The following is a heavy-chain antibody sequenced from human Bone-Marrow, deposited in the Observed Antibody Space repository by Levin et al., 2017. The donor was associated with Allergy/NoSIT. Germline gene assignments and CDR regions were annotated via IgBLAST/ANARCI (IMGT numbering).Heavy chain of an antibody. Sequence: GGSLRLSCAASGFTFDDYAMHWVRQAPGKGLEWVSGISWNSGSIGYADSVKGRFTISRDNAKNSLYLQMNSLRAEDTALYYCAKDIEGRIAAAGTGLDYWGQGTLVTVSS. CDR1: GFTFDDYA. J-gene: IGHJ4*02. CDR2: ISWNSGSI. CDR3: AKDIEGRIAAAGTGLDY. D-gene: IGHD6-13*01. V-gene: IGHV3-9*01.